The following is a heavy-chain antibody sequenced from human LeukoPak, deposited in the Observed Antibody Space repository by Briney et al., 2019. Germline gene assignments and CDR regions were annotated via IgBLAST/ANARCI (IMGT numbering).Heavy chain of an antibody. J-gene: IGHJ4*02. CDR2: IYYSGST. CDR1: GGSVSSGSYY. CDR3: ARVRGYSGYDSPFDY. V-gene: IGHV4-61*01. Sequence: SETLSLTCTVSGGSVSSGSYYWSWIRQPPGKGLEWIGYIYYSGSTNYNPSLKSRVTISVDTSKNQFSLKLSSVTAADTAVYYCARVRGYSGYDSPFDYWGQGTLVSVSS. D-gene: IGHD5-12*01.